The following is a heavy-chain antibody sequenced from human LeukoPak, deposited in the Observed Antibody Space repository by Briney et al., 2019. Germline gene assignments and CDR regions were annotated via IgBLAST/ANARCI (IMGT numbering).Heavy chain of an antibody. D-gene: IGHD3-10*02. Sequence: GGSLRLSCAASGFTFSSYGMTWVRQAPGKGLEWVSYISSSSSTIYYADSVKGRFTISRDNAKNSLYLQMNSLRVEDTAVYYCAELGITMIGGVWGKGTTVTISS. V-gene: IGHV3-48*04. CDR3: AELGITMIGGV. J-gene: IGHJ6*04. CDR1: GFTFSSYG. CDR2: ISSSSSTI.